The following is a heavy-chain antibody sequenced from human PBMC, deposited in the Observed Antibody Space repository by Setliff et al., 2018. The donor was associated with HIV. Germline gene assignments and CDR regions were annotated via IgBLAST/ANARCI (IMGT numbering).Heavy chain of an antibody. CDR2: IGGSTGST. V-gene: IGHV3-23*01. J-gene: IGHJ6*02. D-gene: IGHD1-26*01. Sequence: GGSLRLSCAASGFAFDNYCMTWVRQALGKGLEWVSAIGGSTGSTYYADSVKGRFTISTDNSKNTLYLQMNSLRAEDTAVYYCAKPLTQWGVSPYHYAVDVWGQGTTVTVSS. CDR3: AKPLTQWGVSPYHYAVDV. CDR1: GFAFDNYC.